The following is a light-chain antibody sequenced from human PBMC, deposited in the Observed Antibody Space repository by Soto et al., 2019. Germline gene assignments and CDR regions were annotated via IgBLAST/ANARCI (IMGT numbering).Light chain of an antibody. Sequence: EIVLTQSPATLSLSPGERATLSCRASQSVSSYLAWYQQKPGQAPRLLIYDASNRATGIPARFSGSGSGTDFTLTISSLGPEDFAVYYCQQRSNWPPMKLTFGGGTKVEIK. CDR1: QSVSSY. J-gene: IGKJ4*01. V-gene: IGKV3-11*01. CDR3: QQRSNWPPMKLT. CDR2: DAS.